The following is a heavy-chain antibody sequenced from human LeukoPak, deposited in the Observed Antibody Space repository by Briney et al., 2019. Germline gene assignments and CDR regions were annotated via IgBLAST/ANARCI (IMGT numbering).Heavy chain of an antibody. V-gene: IGHV2-5*02. CDR3: AHITMVRGVIIPGAFDI. J-gene: IGHJ3*02. Sequence: SGPTLVNPTQTLTLTCTFSGFSLSTSGVGVGWVRQPPGKALEWLALIYWDDDKRYSPSLKSRLTITKDTSKNQVALTMTNMDPVDTATYYCAHITMVRGVIIPGAFDIWGQGTMVTVSS. CDR1: GFSLSTSGVG. CDR2: IYWDDDK. D-gene: IGHD3-10*01.